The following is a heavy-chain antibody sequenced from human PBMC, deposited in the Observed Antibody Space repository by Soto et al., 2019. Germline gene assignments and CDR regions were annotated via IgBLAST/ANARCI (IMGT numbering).Heavy chain of an antibody. Sequence: ASVKVSCKASGYTFTSYYMHWVRQAPGQGLEWMGIINPSGGSTSYAQKFQGRVTMTRDTSTSTVYMELSSLRSEDTAVYYCARDGPPNYDSSGYYHPLGYWGQGTLGTVSS. J-gene: IGHJ4*02. V-gene: IGHV1-46*01. D-gene: IGHD3-22*01. CDR1: GYTFTSYY. CDR3: ARDGPPNYDSSGYYHPLGY. CDR2: INPSGGST.